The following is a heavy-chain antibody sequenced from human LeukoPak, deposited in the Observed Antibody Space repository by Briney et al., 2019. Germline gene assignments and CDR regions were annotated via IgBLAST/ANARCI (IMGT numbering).Heavy chain of an antibody. D-gene: IGHD4-17*01. CDR2: IYYSGST. Sequence: SETLSLTCTVSGGSISSYYWSWIRQPPGKGLEWIGYIYYSGSTNYNPSLKSRVTISVDTSKNQFSLKLSSVTAADTAVYYCAREVTIDNWFDPWSQGTLVTVSS. V-gene: IGHV4-59*01. J-gene: IGHJ5*02. CDR1: GGSISSYY. CDR3: AREVTIDNWFDP.